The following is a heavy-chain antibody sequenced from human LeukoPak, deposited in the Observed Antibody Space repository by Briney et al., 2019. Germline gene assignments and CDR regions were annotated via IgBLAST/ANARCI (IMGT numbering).Heavy chain of an antibody. CDR1: GYMLSNYY. J-gene: IGHJ6*02. CDR2: MNPNSGNT. CDR3: ARFLSPEPYYYYYYGMDV. V-gene: IGHV1-8*01. Sequence: ASVKLSCTASGYMLSNYYLDWVRQATGQGLEWMGWMNPNSGNTGYAQKFQGRVTMTRNTSISTAYMELSSLRSEDTAVYYCARFLSPEPYYYYYYGMDVWGQGTTVTVSS. D-gene: IGHD1-14*01.